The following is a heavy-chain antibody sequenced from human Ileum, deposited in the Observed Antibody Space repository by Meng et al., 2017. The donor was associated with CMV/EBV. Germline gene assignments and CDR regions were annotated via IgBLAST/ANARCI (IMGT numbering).Heavy chain of an antibody. CDR2: ISSSGSI. CDR3: ARAEADTGNFEY. V-gene: IGHV4-4*07. J-gene: IGHJ4*02. CDR1: DGSISYYY. D-gene: IGHD6-19*01. Sequence: VELQDTGPGLGKPSETLPLPCTVTDGSISYYYWSWIRQSADKGLEWIGRISSSGSINYNPSLESRLTLSVDKSKKQLSLKLSSVTAADTAVYYCARAEADTGNFEYWGQGTLVTVSS.